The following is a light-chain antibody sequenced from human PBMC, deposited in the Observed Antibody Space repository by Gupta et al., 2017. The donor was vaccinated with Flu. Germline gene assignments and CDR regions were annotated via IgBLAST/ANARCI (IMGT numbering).Light chain of an antibody. V-gene: IGKV3-15*01. Sequence: DIVMTQSPATLSMSPGERATLSCRASQSISSNLAWYQQKPGQAPRLLIYGASTRATGIPARFSGTGSGTEFTLTISSLQSEDFAVYYCQQYNNWPPRRSFGQGTKLEI. J-gene: IGKJ2*03. CDR3: QQYNNWPPRRS. CDR2: GAS. CDR1: QSISSN.